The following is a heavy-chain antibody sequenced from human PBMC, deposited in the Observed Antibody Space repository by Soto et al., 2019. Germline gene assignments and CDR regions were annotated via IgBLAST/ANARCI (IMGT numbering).Heavy chain of an antibody. J-gene: IGHJ4*02. Sequence: SETLSLTCAVYGGSFSGYYWSWIRQPPGKGLEWIGEINHSGSTNYNPSLKSRVTISVDTSKNQFSLKLSSVTAADTAVYYCARCARWLTRPFDYWGQGTLVTVSS. CDR1: GGSFSGYY. CDR2: INHSGST. V-gene: IGHV4-34*01. D-gene: IGHD6-19*01. CDR3: ARCARWLTRPFDY.